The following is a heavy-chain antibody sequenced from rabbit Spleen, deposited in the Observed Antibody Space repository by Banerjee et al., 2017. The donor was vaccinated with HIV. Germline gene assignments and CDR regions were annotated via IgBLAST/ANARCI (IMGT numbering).Heavy chain of an antibody. CDR3: ARDTSSSFSSYGMDL. CDR1: GFSFSEKEV. J-gene: IGHJ6*01. V-gene: IGHV1S45*01. CDR2: INTITGST. Sequence: QEHLEESGGALVTPGGTLTLTCKASGFSFSEKEVMCWVRQAPGKGLEWIGCINTITGSTYYASWAKGRFTISKTSSTTVTLQMTSLTAADTATYFCARDTSSSFSSYGMDLWGQGTLVTVS. D-gene: IGHD1-1*01.